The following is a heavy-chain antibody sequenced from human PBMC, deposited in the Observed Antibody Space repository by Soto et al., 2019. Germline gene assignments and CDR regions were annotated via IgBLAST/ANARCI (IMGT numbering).Heavy chain of an antibody. CDR2: ISSSSSYI. CDR1: GFTFSSYS. D-gene: IGHD3-3*01. Sequence: GGSLSLACAASGFTFSSYSMNWVRQAPGKGLEWVSSISSSSSYIYYADSVKGRFTISRDNAKNSLYLQMNSLRAEDTAVYYCARDYDFWSGYYTLGCGMDVWGQGTTVTAP. J-gene: IGHJ6*02. CDR3: ARDYDFWSGYYTLGCGMDV. V-gene: IGHV3-21*01.